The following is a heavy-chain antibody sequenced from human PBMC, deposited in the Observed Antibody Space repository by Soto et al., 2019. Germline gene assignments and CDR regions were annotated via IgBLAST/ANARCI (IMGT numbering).Heavy chain of an antibody. J-gene: IGHJ6*02. Sequence: SVKVSCKASGGTFDNSAISWVRQAPGQGLEWMGGIIPIFPTPDYSQEFQGRVSITADESTSTAYMELSSLRSEDTAVYYCASVDTAMEYYYGMDVWGQGTTVTVSS. V-gene: IGHV1-69*13. CDR1: GGTFDNSA. CDR3: ASVDTAMEYYYGMDV. CDR2: IIPIFPTP. D-gene: IGHD5-18*01.